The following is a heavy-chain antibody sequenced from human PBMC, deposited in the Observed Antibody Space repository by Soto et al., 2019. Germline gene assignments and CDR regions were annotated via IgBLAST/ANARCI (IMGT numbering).Heavy chain of an antibody. J-gene: IGHJ5*02. CDR1: GFTFSSCA. V-gene: IGHV3-23*01. CDR2: IIGSGGST. D-gene: IGHD6-13*01. Sequence: PGGSLRLSCAASGFTFSSCAMGWVRQAPGKGPEWVSDIIGSGGSTYYADSVKGRFTISRDNSKNTLYLQMNSLRAEDTAVYYCAKARGYIAAAGNWFDPWGQGTLVTVSS. CDR3: AKARGYIAAAGNWFDP.